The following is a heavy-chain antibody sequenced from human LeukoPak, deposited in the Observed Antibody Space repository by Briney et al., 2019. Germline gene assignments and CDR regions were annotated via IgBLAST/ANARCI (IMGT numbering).Heavy chain of an antibody. CDR1: GFTFNNYW. D-gene: IGHD6-19*01. Sequence: GGSLRLSCAASGFTFNNYWMSWVRQAPGKGLEWVAKIKQDGSEKYYVYSVKGRFTISRDNAKNSLYLQMNSLRAEDTAVYYCARDGRPVAGTGEDYWGQGTLVTVSS. CDR2: IKQDGSEK. V-gene: IGHV3-7*01. J-gene: IGHJ4*02. CDR3: ARDGRPVAGTGEDY.